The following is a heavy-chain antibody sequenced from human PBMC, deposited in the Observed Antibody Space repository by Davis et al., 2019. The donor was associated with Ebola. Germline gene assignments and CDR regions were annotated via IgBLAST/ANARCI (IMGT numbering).Heavy chain of an antibody. CDR3: ARTEMATIVGDVFDI. D-gene: IGHD5-24*01. CDR2: IYPGDFDT. V-gene: IGHV5-51*01. J-gene: IGHJ3*02. CDR1: GYSFTSYW. Sequence: GESLKISCKGSGYSFTSYWIGWVRQMPGKGLEWMGIIYPGDFDTRYSPSFQGQVTISADKSTSTAYLQWSSLKASDTAIYYCARTEMATIVGDVFDIWGQGTRVTVSS.